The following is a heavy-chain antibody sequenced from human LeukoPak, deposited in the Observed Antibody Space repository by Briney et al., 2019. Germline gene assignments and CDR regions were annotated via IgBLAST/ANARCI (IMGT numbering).Heavy chain of an antibody. CDR1: GFTFSDYY. V-gene: IGHV3-20*01. D-gene: IGHD3-22*01. J-gene: IGHJ4*02. CDR2: INWNGGST. Sequence: GGSLRLSCAASGFTFSDYYMSWIRQAPGKGLEWVSGINWNGGSTGYADSVKGRFTISRDNAKNSLYLQMNSLRAEDTALYHCARTYYYDSSGYYYEVGAFDYWGQGTLVTVSS. CDR3: ARTYYYDSSGYYYEVGAFDY.